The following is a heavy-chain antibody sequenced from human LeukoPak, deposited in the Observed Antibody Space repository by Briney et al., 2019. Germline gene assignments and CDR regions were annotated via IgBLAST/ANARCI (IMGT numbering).Heavy chain of an antibody. Sequence: SETLSLTCAVYGGSFRGYYWRWIRQPPGGGLEWIGEINHSGSTNYNPSLKSRVTISVDTSKNQFSLKLSSVTAADTAVYYCARVGITIFGDVYYCYGMDVWGQGTTVTVSS. D-gene: IGHD3-3*01. CDR1: GGSFRGYY. CDR3: ARVGITIFGDVYYCYGMDV. V-gene: IGHV4-34*01. CDR2: INHSGST. J-gene: IGHJ6*02.